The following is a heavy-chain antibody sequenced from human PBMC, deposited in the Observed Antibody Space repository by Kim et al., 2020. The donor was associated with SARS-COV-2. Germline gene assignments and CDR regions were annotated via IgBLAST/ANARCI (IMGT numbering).Heavy chain of an antibody. V-gene: IGHV3-33*01. CDR2: IWHDGSNK. D-gene: IGHD1-26*01. CDR3: ARGGGSPPFDY. J-gene: IGHJ4*02. CDR1: GFDFSSYG. Sequence: GGSLRLSCAASGFDFSSYGMHWVRQAPGKGLEWVASIWHDGSNKYYVDSVKGRFTISRDNSKNTLYLQMNSLRGEDTAVYYCARGGGSPPFDYWGQGTPSPSPQ.